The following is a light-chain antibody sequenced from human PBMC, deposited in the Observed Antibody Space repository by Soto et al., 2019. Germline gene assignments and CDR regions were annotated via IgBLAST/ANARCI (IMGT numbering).Light chain of an antibody. J-gene: IGLJ3*02. CDR3: CSYAGSSTWV. CDR1: SNDVGGYNY. Sequence: QSVLTQPRSVSGSPGQSVTISCTGTSNDVGGYNYVSWYQQHPGKAPKLLISDVNKRPSGVPDRFSGSKSGSTASLIISGLQAEDEADYYCCSYAGSSTWVFGGGTKVTVL. V-gene: IGLV2-11*01. CDR2: DVN.